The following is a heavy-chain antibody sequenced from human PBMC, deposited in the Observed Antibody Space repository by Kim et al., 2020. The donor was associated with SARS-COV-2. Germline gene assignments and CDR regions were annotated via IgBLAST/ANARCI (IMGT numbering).Heavy chain of an antibody. CDR2: IYYSGST. CDR3: ARWVRGARWFDP. V-gene: IGHV4-31*03. CDR1: GGSISSGGYY. J-gene: IGHJ5*02. Sequence: SETLSLTCTVSGGSISSGGYYWSWIRQHPGKGLEWIGYIYYSGSTYYNPSLKSRVTISVDTSKNQFSLKLSSVTAADTAVYYCARWVRGARWFDPWGQGTLVTVSS. D-gene: IGHD3-10*01.